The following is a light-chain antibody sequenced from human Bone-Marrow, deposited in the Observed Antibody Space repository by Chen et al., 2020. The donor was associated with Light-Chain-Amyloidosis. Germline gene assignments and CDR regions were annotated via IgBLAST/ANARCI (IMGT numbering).Light chain of an antibody. CDR2: KDS. V-gene: IGLV3-25*03. CDR3: QAADTIPV. Sequence: SYELTQPPSVSVSPGQTARITCSGDALPKKYAYWYQQKPGQAPVVVIYKDSERPSGIPERFSGRISKRTFTLTISGDKAEDEADCYCQAADTIPVFGGGTKLTVL. CDR1: ALPKKY. J-gene: IGLJ2*01.